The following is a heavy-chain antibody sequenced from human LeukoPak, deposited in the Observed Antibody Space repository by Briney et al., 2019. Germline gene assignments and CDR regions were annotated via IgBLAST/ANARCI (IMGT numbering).Heavy chain of an antibody. D-gene: IGHD3-3*01. CDR2: IRYDGSNK. Sequence: PGGSLRLSCAASGFTFSSYGMHWVRQAPGKGLEWVAFIRYDGSNKYYADSVKGRFTISRDNSKNTLYLQMNSLRAEDTAVYYCAKDSLRPITIFGVAKYYFDYWGQGTLVTVPS. CDR3: AKDSLRPITIFGVAKYYFDY. J-gene: IGHJ4*02. CDR1: GFTFSSYG. V-gene: IGHV3-30*02.